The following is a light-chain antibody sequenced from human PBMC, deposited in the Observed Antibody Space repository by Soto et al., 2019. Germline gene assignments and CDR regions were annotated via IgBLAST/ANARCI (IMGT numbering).Light chain of an antibody. CDR3: QQLDRYPIFT. CDR1: QGINTY. Sequence: DIQLTQSPSFLSASVGDKVTITCRASQGINTYLAWYQVKPGKAPNLLIYAASTLQSGVPSRFSGSGSGTEFTLTISSLQPEDFATYYCQQLDRYPIFTFGPWTKLDFK. CDR2: AAS. J-gene: IGKJ3*01. V-gene: IGKV1-9*01.